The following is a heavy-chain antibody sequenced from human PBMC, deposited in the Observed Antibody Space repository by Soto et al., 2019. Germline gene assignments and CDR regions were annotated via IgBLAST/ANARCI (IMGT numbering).Heavy chain of an antibody. CDR3: ARTYCSAGSCYPGCNWFDP. D-gene: IGHD2-15*01. V-gene: IGHV4-59*01. Sequence: AEPLSLTGTVAGGSSSSSYWSWIRQPPGKGLEWIGYAYYSGSTNYNPSLKSRVTMPVDTSKRQFSLNLISVTAADTAVYYCARTYCSAGSCYPGCNWFDPWGQGTLVT. CDR1: GGSSSSSY. J-gene: IGHJ5*02. CDR2: AYYSGST.